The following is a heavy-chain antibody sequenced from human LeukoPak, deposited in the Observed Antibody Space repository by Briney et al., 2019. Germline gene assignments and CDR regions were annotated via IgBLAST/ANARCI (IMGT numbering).Heavy chain of an antibody. J-gene: IGHJ3*02. D-gene: IGHD6-19*01. CDR3: ARDKPGIAVAGTGAFDI. Sequence: SETLSLTCTVSGGSISSYYWSWIRQPPGKGLEWIGYIYYSGSTNYNPSLKSRVTISVDTSKNQFSLKLSSVTAADTAVYYCARDKPGIAVAGTGAFDIWGQGTMVTVSS. CDR1: GGSISSYY. CDR2: IYYSGST. V-gene: IGHV4-59*01.